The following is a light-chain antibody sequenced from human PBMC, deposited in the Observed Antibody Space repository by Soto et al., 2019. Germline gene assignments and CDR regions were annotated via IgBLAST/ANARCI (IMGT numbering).Light chain of an antibody. J-gene: IGKJ4*01. CDR2: DAS. V-gene: IGKV3-11*01. Sequence: EVVLTQSPATLSLAPGERATLSCRASQFLSSYLAWYQQKPGQAPRLLIYDASNRAAGTPARFSGSGSGTDFTLTISSLEPEDFAVYFCQQRSNRPPTFGGGTKVDIK. CDR3: QQRSNRPPT. CDR1: QFLSSY.